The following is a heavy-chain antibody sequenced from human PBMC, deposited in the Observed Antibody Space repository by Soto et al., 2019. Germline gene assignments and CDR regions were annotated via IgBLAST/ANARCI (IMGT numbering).Heavy chain of an antibody. Sequence: GESLKISCKGSGYSFTSYWISWVRQMPGKGLEWMGRIDPSDSYTNYSPSFQGHVTISADKSISTAYLQWSSLKASDTAMYYCAKLPSRWFGDPLTGDYYYGMDVWGQGTTVTVSS. CDR2: IDPSDSYT. D-gene: IGHD3-10*01. J-gene: IGHJ6*02. V-gene: IGHV5-10-1*01. CDR1: GYSFTSYW. CDR3: AKLPSRWFGDPLTGDYYYGMDV.